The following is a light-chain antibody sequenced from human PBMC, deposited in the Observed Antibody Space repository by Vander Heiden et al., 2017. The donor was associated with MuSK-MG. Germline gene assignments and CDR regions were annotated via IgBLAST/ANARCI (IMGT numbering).Light chain of an antibody. V-gene: IGLV2-14*03. CDR3: SSYKSSSLGV. CDR1: SSDIGGYHY. Sequence: QSALTQPASVSGSPGQSITISCTGTSSDIGGYHYVSWYQQHPGKAPKLMIYDVSNRPSGVSNRFSGSKSGNTASLTISGLQAEDEADYYCSSYKSSSLGVFGTGTKVTVL. CDR2: DVS. J-gene: IGLJ1*01.